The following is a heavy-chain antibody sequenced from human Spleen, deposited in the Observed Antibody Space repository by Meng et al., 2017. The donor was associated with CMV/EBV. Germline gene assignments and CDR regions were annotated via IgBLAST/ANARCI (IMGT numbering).Heavy chain of an antibody. CDR2: ISSSSSYI. Sequence: GESLKISCAASGFTFSNAWMSWVRQAPGKGLEWVSSISSSSSYIYYADSVKGRFTISRDNAKNSLYLQMNSLRAEDTAVYYCARDLRVELLWFGELSGVGHDAFDIWGQGTMVTVSS. CDR1: GFTFSNAW. D-gene: IGHD3-10*01. V-gene: IGHV3-21*01. CDR3: ARDLRVELLWFGELSGVGHDAFDI. J-gene: IGHJ3*02.